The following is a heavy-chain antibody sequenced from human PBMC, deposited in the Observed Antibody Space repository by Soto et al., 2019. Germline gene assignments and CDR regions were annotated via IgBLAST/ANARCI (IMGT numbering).Heavy chain of an antibody. D-gene: IGHD3-10*01. CDR3: ARGLLWFGESPYYYYVMDV. V-gene: IGHV4-59*01. CDR1: GFSIRLYY. J-gene: IGHJ6*02. CDR2: IYYSGST. Sequence: PSETMSLTCTVSGFSIRLYYLSCIRPPPGKGLEWIGYIYYSGSTNYNPSLKSRVTISVDTSKNQFSLKLSSVTAADTAVYYCARGLLWFGESPYYYYVMDVWGQGTTVTVS.